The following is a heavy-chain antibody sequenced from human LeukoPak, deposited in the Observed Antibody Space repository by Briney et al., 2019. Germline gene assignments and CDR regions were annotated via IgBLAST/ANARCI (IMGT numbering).Heavy chain of an antibody. CDR3: ARGPERLYDSSGYNWFDP. CDR1: GGTFSSYA. Sequence: GSSVKVSCKASGGTFSSYAISWVRQAPGQGPEWMGGIIPIFGTANYAQKFQGRVTITADESTSTAYMELSSLRSEDTAVYYCARGPERLYDSSGYNWFDPWGQGTLVTVSS. V-gene: IGHV1-69*01. D-gene: IGHD3-22*01. J-gene: IGHJ5*02. CDR2: IIPIFGTA.